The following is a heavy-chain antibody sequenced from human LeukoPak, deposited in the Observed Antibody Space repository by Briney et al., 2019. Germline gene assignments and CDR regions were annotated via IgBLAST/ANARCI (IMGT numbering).Heavy chain of an antibody. D-gene: IGHD2-2*02. CDR1: GYTFTSYG. V-gene: IGHV1-18*01. CDR3: ARILWLWLYAAPPDY. J-gene: IGHJ4*02. CDR2: ISAYNGNA. Sequence: GASVKVSCKASGYTFTSYGISWVRQAPGQGLEWMGWISAYNGNANYAQKLQGRVTMTTDTSTSTAYMELRSLRSDDTAVYYCARILWLWLYAAPPDYWGQGTLVTVSS.